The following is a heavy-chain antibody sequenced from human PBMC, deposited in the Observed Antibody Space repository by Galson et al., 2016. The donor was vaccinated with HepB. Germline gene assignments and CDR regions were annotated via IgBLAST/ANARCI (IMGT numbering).Heavy chain of an antibody. Sequence: SLRLSCAVSGYTFSSYSMNWVRQAPGKGLEWVSSIASNSRYINYADSVKGRFTMSRDNAKNSLDLQMNSLRAEDTAVYYCARERNYYDSSGYYYDYFDYWGQGTLVTVSS. CDR1: GYTFSSYS. V-gene: IGHV3-21*01. J-gene: IGHJ4*02. CDR2: IASNSRYI. CDR3: ARERNYYDSSGYYYDYFDY. D-gene: IGHD3-22*01.